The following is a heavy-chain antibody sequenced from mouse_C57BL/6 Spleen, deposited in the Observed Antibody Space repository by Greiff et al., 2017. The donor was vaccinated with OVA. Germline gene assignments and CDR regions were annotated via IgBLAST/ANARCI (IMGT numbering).Heavy chain of an antibody. CDR2: ISYDGSN. J-gene: IGHJ3*01. CDR3: ARDYGYDGAWFAY. D-gene: IGHD2-2*01. Sequence: EVKVEESGPGLVKPSQSLSLTCSVTGYSITSGYYWNWIRQFPGNKLEWMGYISYDGSNNYNPSLKNRISITRDTSKNQFFLKLNSVTTEDTATYYCARDYGYDGAWFAYWGQGTLVTVSA. V-gene: IGHV3-6*01. CDR1: GYSITSGYY.